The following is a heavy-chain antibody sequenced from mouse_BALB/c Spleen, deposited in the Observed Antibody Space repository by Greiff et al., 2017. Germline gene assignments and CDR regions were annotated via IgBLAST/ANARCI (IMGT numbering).Heavy chain of an antibody. CDR2: ISSGGSYT. CDR1: GFTFSSYG. CDR3: ARHEITGYAMDY. J-gene: IGHJ4*01. D-gene: IGHD2-4*01. Sequence: VQLKESGGDLVKPGGSLKLSCAASGFTFSSYGMSWVRQTPDKRLEWVATISSGGSYTYYPDSVKGRFTISRDNAKNTLYLQMSSLKSEDTAMYYCARHEITGYAMDYWGQGTSVTVSS. V-gene: IGHV5-6*01.